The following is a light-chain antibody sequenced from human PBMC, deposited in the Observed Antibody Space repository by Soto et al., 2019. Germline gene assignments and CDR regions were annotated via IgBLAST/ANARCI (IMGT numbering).Light chain of an antibody. Sequence: IVTAHTPGTQSYSPGQRATLSCRASQSVSSYLAWYQQKPGQAPRLLISNASDRATGIPDRFSGSGSGTDFTLTISRLVPEDFAVYYCQQYGDSPVTFGQGTKVDIK. CDR2: NAS. J-gene: IGKJ1*01. V-gene: IGKV3-20*01. CDR1: QSVSSY. CDR3: QQYGDSPVT.